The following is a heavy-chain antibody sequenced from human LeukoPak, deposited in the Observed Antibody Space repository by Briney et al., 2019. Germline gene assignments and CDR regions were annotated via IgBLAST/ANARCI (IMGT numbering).Heavy chain of an antibody. J-gene: IGHJ4*02. CDR3: AKLIYDSSGYYVPPVHYFDY. CDR2: FSGSGGST. D-gene: IGHD3-22*01. Sequence: GGSLRLSCAVSGFTFSSYAMSWVRQAPGKGLEWVSAFSGSGGSTYYADSVKGRFTISRDSSRNTLYLQMNSLRAEDTAVYYCAKLIYDSSGYYVPPVHYFDYWGQGTLVTVSS. V-gene: IGHV3-23*01. CDR1: GFTFSSYA.